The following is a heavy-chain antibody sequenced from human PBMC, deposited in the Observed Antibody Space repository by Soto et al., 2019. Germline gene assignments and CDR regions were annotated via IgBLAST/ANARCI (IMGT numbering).Heavy chain of an antibody. CDR2: IYYSGST. V-gene: IGHV4-30-4*08. D-gene: IGHD3-16*01. J-gene: IGHJ3*02. CDR3: GRPPSVFALDI. Sequence: LLPLCHTNSVSEGSSINGDYYWSSNRQPPGKVLEWIGYIYYSGSTYYNPSLKSRVTISVDTSKNQFSLKLSSVTAAVTVVYYGGRPPSVFALDIWGQGTMVPVSS. CDR1: EGSSINGDYY.